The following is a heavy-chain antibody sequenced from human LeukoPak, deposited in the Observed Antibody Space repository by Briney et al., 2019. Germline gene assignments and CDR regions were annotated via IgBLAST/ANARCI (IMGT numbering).Heavy chain of an antibody. CDR1: GGSISSGDYY. CDR2: IYYSGST. Sequence: SETLSLTCTVSGGSISSGDYYWSWIRQPPGKGLEWIGYIYYSGSTYYNPSLKSRVTISVDTSKNQFSLKLSSVTAADTPVYYCAREVVPADYDYWGQGTLVTVSS. V-gene: IGHV4-30-4*01. D-gene: IGHD2-2*01. CDR3: AREVVPADYDY. J-gene: IGHJ4*02.